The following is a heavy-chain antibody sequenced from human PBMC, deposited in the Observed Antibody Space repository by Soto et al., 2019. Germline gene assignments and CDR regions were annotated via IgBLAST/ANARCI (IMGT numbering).Heavy chain of an antibody. J-gene: IGHJ4*02. Sequence: PGVSLRLSCTASGFTFSTYAMHWVRQAPGKGLEWVALISYDGGNKYYADSVKGRFTISRDDSKNALYLQMNSLRAEDTAVYYCARKTARGYGDYFVYWGQGTLVTVSS. D-gene: IGHD4-17*01. V-gene: IGHV3-30-3*01. CDR3: ARKTARGYGDYFVY. CDR1: GFTFSTYA. CDR2: ISYDGGNK.